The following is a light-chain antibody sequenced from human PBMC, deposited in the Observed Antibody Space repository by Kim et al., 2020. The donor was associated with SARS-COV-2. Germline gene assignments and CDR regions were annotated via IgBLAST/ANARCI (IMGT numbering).Light chain of an antibody. V-gene: IGLV1-44*01. CDR1: SSNIGSNS. Sequence: GQRGTISCSGSSSNIGSNSVNWYQQLPGTAPKLLIYSNNQRPSGVPDRFSGSKSGTSASLAISGLQSEDEADYYCAACDDSLSGVVFGGGTQLTVL. CDR2: SNN. CDR3: AACDDSLSGVV. J-gene: IGLJ2*01.